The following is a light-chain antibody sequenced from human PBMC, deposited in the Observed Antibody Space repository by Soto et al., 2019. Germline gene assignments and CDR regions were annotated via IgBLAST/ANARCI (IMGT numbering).Light chain of an antibody. CDR1: QSISTW. V-gene: IGKV1-5*03. J-gene: IGKJ4*01. Sequence: DIQMTQSPSTLSAFVGDRVTITCRASQSISTWLAWYQQKPGKAPNLLIYKASTLESGVPSRFSGGGSGTEFTLTISSLQPDDFATYYCQQYNSYSHLTFGGGTKVEIK. CDR2: KAS. CDR3: QQYNSYSHLT.